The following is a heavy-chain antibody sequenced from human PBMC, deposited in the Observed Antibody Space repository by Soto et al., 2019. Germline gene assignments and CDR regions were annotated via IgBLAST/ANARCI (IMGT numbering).Heavy chain of an antibody. Sequence: QVQLVQSGAEVRMPGSSVKVSCRASGGSSNNNANSWVRQAPGQGLEWMGGILPKFGTANYAQKFRGRLRIAVDESTRTIYMELRSRRSEDTALYYWATWQGSGTYYDDDYCGLGAQVTVSS. V-gene: IGHV1-69*01. D-gene: IGHD3-10*01. CDR2: ILPKFGTA. CDR3: ATWQGSGTYYDDDY. CDR1: GGSSNNNA. J-gene: IGHJ4*02.